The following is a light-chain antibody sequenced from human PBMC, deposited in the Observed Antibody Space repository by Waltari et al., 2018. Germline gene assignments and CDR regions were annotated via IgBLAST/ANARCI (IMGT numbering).Light chain of an antibody. Sequence: DIVMTQSPLSLPVTPGEPASISCRSSQSLLHSNGYNYFNWYLQKPGQSPQLLIYLGSDRASGVPDRFSGSGSGTDFTLEISRVEADDVGVYYFMQVLQTPFTFGPGTTVDIK. V-gene: IGKV2-28*01. CDR3: MQVLQTPFT. J-gene: IGKJ3*01. CDR2: LGS. CDR1: QSLLHSNGYNY.